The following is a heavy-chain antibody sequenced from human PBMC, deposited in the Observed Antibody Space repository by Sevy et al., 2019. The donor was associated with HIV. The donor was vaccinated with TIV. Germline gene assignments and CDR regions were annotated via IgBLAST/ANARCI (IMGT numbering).Heavy chain of an antibody. J-gene: IGHJ5*02. D-gene: IGHD3-3*01. Sequence: GGSLRLSCAASGFTFSSYSMNWVRQAPGKGLEWVSYISSGSSTIYYADSVKGRFTISRDNAKNSLYLQMNSLRAEDTAVYYCARGATTYYDFWSGLYNWFDPWGQGTLVTVSS. V-gene: IGHV3-48*01. CDR1: GFTFSSYS. CDR2: ISSGSSTI. CDR3: ARGATTYYDFWSGLYNWFDP.